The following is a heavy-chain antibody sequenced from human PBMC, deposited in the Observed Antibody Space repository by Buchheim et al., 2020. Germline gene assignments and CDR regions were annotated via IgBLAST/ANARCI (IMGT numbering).Heavy chain of an antibody. CDR1: GFTFSSYW. CDR3: ARDRPGLKQLPSYYYYYGMDV. Sequence: EVQLVESGGGLVQPGGSLRLSCAASGFTFSSYWMSWVRQAPGKGLEWVANIKQDGSEKYYVDSVKGRFTISRDNAKNSLYLQMNSLRAEDTAVYYCARDRPGLKQLPSYYYYYGMDVWGQGTT. D-gene: IGHD6-6*01. V-gene: IGHV3-7*01. CDR2: IKQDGSEK. J-gene: IGHJ6*02.